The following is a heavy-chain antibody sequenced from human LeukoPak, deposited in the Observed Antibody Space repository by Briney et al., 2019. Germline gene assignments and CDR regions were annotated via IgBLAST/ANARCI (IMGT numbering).Heavy chain of an antibody. D-gene: IGHD6-19*01. V-gene: IGHV3-64*01. CDR1: GFTFSSYS. CDR2: ISSNGNNT. CDR3: ARDSGAVANAFDI. J-gene: IGHJ3*02. Sequence: PGGSLRLSCAASGFTFSSYSMNWVRQAPGKGLKCVSAISSNGNNTYYAHSVKGRFTISRDNSKNTLYLQMNSLRAEDTAVYYCARDSGAVANAFDIWGQGTMVTVSS.